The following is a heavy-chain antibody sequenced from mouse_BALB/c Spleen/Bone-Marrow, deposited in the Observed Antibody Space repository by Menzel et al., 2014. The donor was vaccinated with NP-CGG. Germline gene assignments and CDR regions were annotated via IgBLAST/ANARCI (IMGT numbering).Heavy chain of an antibody. CDR2: INPSTGNT. CDR3: ASSGGGGGFSY. V-gene: IGHV1-7*01. Sequence: VKVVESGAELAKPGASVKMSCKASGYTFTSYWMHWVKQRPGQGLEWIGYINPSTGNTEYNQKFKDKATLTADKSSSANYMQLSSLTSESSAVYYYASSGGGGGFSYWGQGTTLTVSS. CDR1: GYTFTSYW. J-gene: IGHJ2*01. D-gene: IGHD1-1*02.